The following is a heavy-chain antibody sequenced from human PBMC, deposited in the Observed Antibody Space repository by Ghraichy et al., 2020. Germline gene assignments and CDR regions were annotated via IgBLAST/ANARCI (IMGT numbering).Heavy chain of an antibody. CDR2: ICNSGGCT. CDR1: GIPFSTYA. CDR3: AREKIVAGTFSECPVDY. V-gene: IGHV3-23*01. Sequence: GGSLRLSCAASGIPFSTYAMNWVRQAPGKGLEWVSAICNSGGCTYYADSVKGRFTISRDNAKNSLYLQMNSLRAEDTAVYYCAREKIVAGTFSECPVDYWGQGTLVTVSS. J-gene: IGHJ4*02. D-gene: IGHD6-19*01.